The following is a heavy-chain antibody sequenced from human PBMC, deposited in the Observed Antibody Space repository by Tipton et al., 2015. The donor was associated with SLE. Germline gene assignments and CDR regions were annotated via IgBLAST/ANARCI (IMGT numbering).Heavy chain of an antibody. CDR2: IYYSGST. J-gene: IGHJ6*03. V-gene: IGHV4-59*12. CDR1: GGSISSYY. D-gene: IGHD3-3*01. Sequence: TLSLTCTVSGGSISSYYWSWIRQPPGKGLERIGYIYYSGSTNYNPSLKSRVTISVDTSKNQFSLKLSSVTAADTAVYYCARDNFWNRGYYFGGGEDYYYYYMDVWGKGTTVTVSS. CDR3: ARDNFWNRGYYFGGGEDYYYYYMDV.